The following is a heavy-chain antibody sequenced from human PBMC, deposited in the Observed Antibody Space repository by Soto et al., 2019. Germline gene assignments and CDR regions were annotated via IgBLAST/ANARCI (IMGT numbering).Heavy chain of an antibody. CDR2: ISWNSGSI. Sequence: GGSLRLSCAASGFTFSSYGMHWVRQAPGKGLEWVSGISWNSGSIGYADSVKGRFTISRDNAKNSLYLQMNSLRAEDTALYYCAKDLGEGYHAAFDIWGQGTMVTVSS. J-gene: IGHJ3*02. CDR3: AKDLGEGYHAAFDI. V-gene: IGHV3-9*01. CDR1: GFTFSSYG. D-gene: IGHD3-10*01.